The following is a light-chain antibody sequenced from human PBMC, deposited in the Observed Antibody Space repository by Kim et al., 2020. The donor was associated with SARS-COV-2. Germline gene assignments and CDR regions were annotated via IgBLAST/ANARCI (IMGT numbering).Light chain of an antibody. V-gene: IGLV2-8*01. J-gene: IGLJ2*01. Sequence: GPSVTISHTGTSSDVGGYNYVSWYQQHPGEAPKLMFYEVTKRPSGVPDRFSGSKSGNTASLTVSGLQVEDEGDYYCGSFGGRHNVVFGGGTQLTVL. CDR1: SSDVGGYNY. CDR3: GSFGGRHNVV. CDR2: EVT.